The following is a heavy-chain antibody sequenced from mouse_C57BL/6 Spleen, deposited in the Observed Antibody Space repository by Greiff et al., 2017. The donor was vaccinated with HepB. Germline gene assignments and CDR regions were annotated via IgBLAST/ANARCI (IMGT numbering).Heavy chain of an antibody. D-gene: IGHD2-4*01. V-gene: IGHV1-82*01. Sequence: VQLQQSGPELVKPGASVKISCKASGYAFSSSWMNWVKQRPGKGLEWIGRIYPGDGDTNYNGKFKGKATLTADKSSSTAYMQLSSLTSEDSAVYFCARMEDYDYFDYWGQGTTLTVSS. CDR3: ARMEDYDYFDY. CDR1: GYAFSSSW. J-gene: IGHJ2*01. CDR2: IYPGDGDT.